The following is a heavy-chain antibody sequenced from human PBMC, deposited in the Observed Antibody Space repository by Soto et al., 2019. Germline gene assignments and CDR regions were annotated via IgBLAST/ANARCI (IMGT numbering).Heavy chain of an antibody. V-gene: IGHV4-34*01. Sequence: SETLSLTCAVYGGSFSGYYWSWIRQPPGKGLEWIGEINHSGSTNYNPSLKSRVTISVDTSKNQFSLKLSSLTAADTAVYYCARAQWLAFDYWGQGTLVTVSS. J-gene: IGHJ4*02. CDR1: GGSFSGYY. CDR3: ARAQWLAFDY. CDR2: INHSGST. D-gene: IGHD6-19*01.